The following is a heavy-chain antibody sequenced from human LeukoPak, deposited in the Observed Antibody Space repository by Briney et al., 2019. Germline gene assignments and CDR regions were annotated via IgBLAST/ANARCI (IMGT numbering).Heavy chain of an antibody. CDR3: ARVLGDIVVVPAAMGNPFGNDAFDI. J-gene: IGHJ3*02. CDR2: IIPIFGTA. CDR1: GGTFSSYA. V-gene: IGHV1-69*13. D-gene: IGHD2-2*01. Sequence: SVKVSCKASGGTFSSYAISWVRQAPGQGLEWMGGIIPIFGTANYAQKFQGRVTITADESTSTAYMELSSLRSEDTAVHYCARVLGDIVVVPAAMGNPFGNDAFDIWGQGTMVTVSS.